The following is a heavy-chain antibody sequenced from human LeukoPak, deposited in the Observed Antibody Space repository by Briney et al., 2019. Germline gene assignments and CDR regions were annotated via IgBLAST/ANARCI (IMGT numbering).Heavy chain of an antibody. V-gene: IGHV4-59*01. J-gene: IGHJ4*02. CDR2: IYYSGST. D-gene: IGHD2/OR15-2a*01. Sequence: SETLSLTCTVSGGSISSYYWSWIRQPPGKGLEWIGYIYYSGSTNYNPSLKSRVTILVDTSKNQFSLKLSSVTAADTAVYYCARVIYDSFRYYFDYWGQGTLVTVSS. CDR3: ARVIYDSFRYYFDY. CDR1: GGSISSYY.